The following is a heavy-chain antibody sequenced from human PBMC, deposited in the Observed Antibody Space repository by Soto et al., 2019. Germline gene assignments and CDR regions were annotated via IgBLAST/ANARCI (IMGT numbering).Heavy chain of an antibody. D-gene: IGHD3-3*01. V-gene: IGHV4-34*01. CDR2: INHSGST. CDR3: ASRDIGAIFGVVNYFDP. J-gene: IGHJ5*01. CDR1: GGSFSDYY. Sequence: SETLSLTCAVYGGSFSDYYWSWIRQPPGKGLEWIGEINHSGSTNYDPSLKSRVTISVDTSKSQFSLKLSSVTAADTAVYYCASRDIGAIFGVVNYFDPWGQGTLVTVSS.